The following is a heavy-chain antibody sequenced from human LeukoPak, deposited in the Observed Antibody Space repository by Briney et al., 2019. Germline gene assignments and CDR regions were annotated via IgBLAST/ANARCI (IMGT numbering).Heavy chain of an antibody. D-gene: IGHD6-19*01. CDR3: ARTNLGSGWRFDY. Sequence: GGSLTLSCGASEFAFSDFYMTWIRQAPGKGLEWVSYISSSSSHTNYADSVEGRFTISRDNAKNLLYLQMNSLRAEDTAVYYCARTNLGSGWRFDYWGQGTLVTVSS. V-gene: IGHV3-11*06. J-gene: IGHJ4*02. CDR2: ISSSSSHT. CDR1: EFAFSDFY.